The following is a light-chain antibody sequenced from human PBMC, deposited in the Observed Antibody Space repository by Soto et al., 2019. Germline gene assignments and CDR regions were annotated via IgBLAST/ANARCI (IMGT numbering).Light chain of an antibody. CDR1: QSVSSN. Sequence: EIVMTQSPATLSVSPGERVTLSCRASQSVSSNLVWYQQKPGQAPRLLIYRASIRATGIPARFSGSGSGTEFTLTISILQSEDFAVYYCQQYDRWPPNYTFGQGTKV. V-gene: IGKV3D-15*03. CDR3: QQYDRWPPNYT. J-gene: IGKJ2*01. CDR2: RAS.